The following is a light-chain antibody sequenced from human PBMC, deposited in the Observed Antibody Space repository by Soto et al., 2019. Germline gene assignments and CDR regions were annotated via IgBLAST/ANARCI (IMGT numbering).Light chain of an antibody. J-gene: IGKJ1*01. CDR3: QQYNNWPRT. V-gene: IGKV3-15*01. Sequence: EIAMTQSLATLSVSPGERATRACRASQSVSSNLAWYQQKPGQAPRLLIYGASTRATGIPARFSGSGSGTEFTLTISSLQSEDFAVYYCQQYNNWPRTFGQGTKVEIK. CDR1: QSVSSN. CDR2: GAS.